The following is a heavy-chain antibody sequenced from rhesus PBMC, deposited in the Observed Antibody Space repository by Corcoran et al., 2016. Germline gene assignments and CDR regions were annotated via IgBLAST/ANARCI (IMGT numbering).Heavy chain of an antibody. J-gene: IGHJ4*01. CDR3: VKDIIAAAGTGYFDY. CDR1: GFTFSSYG. CDR2: ILYDGSKK. D-gene: IGHD6-31*01. V-gene: IGHV3-54*02. Sequence: EVQLVESGGGLVQPGGSLRLSCAASGFTFSSYGMHWVRQAPGKGLEWVAVILYDGSKKYKPDSVKDRFTISRDNSMNMLYLQMNNLRVEDMAVYYCVKDIIAAAGTGYFDYWGQGVLVTVSS.